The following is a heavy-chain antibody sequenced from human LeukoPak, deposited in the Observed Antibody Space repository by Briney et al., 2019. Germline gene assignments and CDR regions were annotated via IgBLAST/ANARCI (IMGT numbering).Heavy chain of an antibody. Sequence: SVKVSCKASGFTFSNSAMQWVRQARGQRLEWIGWIVVGSGNTNYAQKFQERVTITRDMSTSTVYMELSSLRSEDTAVYYCVADVIYESDRGQGTLVTVSS. CDR3: VADVIYESD. V-gene: IGHV1-58*02. CDR2: IVVGSGNT. CDR1: GFTFSNSA. D-gene: IGHD2/OR15-2a*01. J-gene: IGHJ4*02.